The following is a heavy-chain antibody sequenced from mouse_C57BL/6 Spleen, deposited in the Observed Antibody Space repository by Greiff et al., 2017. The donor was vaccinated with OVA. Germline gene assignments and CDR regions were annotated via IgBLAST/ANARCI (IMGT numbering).Heavy chain of an antibody. J-gene: IGHJ4*01. CDR2: INPNNGGT. Sequence: VQLQQSGPELVKPGASVKMSCKASGYTFTDYNMHWVKQSHGKSLEWIGYINPNNGGTSYNQKFKGKATLTVNKSSSTAYMELRSLTSEDSAVYYWARGTGYYYGSSFAMDYWGQGTSVTVSS. D-gene: IGHD1-1*01. CDR3: ARGTGYYYGSSFAMDY. V-gene: IGHV1-22*01. CDR1: GYTFTDYN.